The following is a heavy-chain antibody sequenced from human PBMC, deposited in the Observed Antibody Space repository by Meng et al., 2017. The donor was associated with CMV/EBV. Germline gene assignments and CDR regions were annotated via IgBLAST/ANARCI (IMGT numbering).Heavy chain of an antibody. V-gene: IGHV4-31*02. CDR3: ARGARYCSGGSCSSWFDP. CDR1: ISSGGYY. Sequence: ISSGGYYWSWIRQHPGKGLEWIGYIYYSGSTYYNPSLKSRVTISVDTSKNQFCLKLSSVTAADTAVYYCARGARYCSGGSCSSWFDPWGQGTLVTVSS. D-gene: IGHD2-15*01. J-gene: IGHJ5*02. CDR2: IYYSGST.